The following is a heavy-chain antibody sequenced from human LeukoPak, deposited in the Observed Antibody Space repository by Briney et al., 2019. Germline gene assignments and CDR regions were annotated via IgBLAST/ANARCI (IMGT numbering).Heavy chain of an antibody. CDR2: INPNSGGT. D-gene: IGHD6-6*01. CDR1: GYTFTGYY. J-gene: IGHJ4*02. CDR3: AREQSIAAPAVGY. V-gene: IGHV1-2*02. Sequence: GASVKVSCKASGYTFTGYYMHWVRQAPGQGLEWMGWINPNSGGTNYAQKFQGRVTMTRDTSISTAYMELSRLRSDDTAVYYCAREQSIAAPAVGYWGQGTLVTVSS.